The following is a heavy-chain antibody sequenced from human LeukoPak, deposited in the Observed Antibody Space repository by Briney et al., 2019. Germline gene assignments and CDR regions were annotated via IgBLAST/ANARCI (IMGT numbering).Heavy chain of an antibody. V-gene: IGHV4-38-2*01. CDR3: ARRGNGLLFTPGWFDP. CDR2: INHSGST. D-gene: IGHD2-21*02. J-gene: IGHJ5*02. Sequence: SETLSLTCSVSGYSIRSGYQWGWIRQAPGKGLEWIGSINHSGSTNYNPSLKSRVTISVDTSKNQFSLKLSSVTAADTAVYYCARRGNGLLFTPGWFDPWGQGTLVTVSS. CDR1: GYSIRSGYQ.